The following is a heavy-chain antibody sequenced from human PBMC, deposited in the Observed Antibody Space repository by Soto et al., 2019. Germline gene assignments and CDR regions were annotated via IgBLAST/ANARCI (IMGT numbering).Heavy chain of an antibody. CDR3: ARGGLTRGRDPYDI. V-gene: IGHV5-51*01. CDR1: GHSFTSYW. CDR2: IYPAASDT. Sequence: GESLKISCKGSGHSFTSYWIAWVRQMPGKGLEWMGIIYPAASDTAYSPSFRGQVTFSPDKSISTAYLHLSSLKASHTAMYFCARGGLTRGRDPYDIWGQGTMVTVSS. J-gene: IGHJ3*02. D-gene: IGHD3-16*01.